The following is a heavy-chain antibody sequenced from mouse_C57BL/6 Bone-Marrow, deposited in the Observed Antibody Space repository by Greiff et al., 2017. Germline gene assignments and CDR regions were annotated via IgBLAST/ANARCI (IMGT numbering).Heavy chain of an antibody. D-gene: IGHD2-5*01. Sequence: QVQLQQPGAELVKPGASVKLSCKASGYTFTSYWMQWVKQRPGQGLEWIGEIDPSDSYTNYNQKFKGKATLTVDTSSSTAYMQLISLTSEDSAVYYCAREGYSNYGYWYFDVWGTGTTVTVSS. CDR1: GYTFTSYW. CDR3: AREGYSNYGYWYFDV. V-gene: IGHV1-50*01. CDR2: IDPSDSYT. J-gene: IGHJ1*03.